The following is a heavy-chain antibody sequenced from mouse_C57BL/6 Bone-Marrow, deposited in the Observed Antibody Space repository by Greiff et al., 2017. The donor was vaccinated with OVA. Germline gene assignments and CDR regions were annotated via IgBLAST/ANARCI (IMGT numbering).Heavy chain of an antibody. Sequence: VQLQQSWAELVRPGASVKLSCTASGFNIKDDYMHWVKQRPEQGLEWIGWIDPENGDTEYASKFQGKATITADTSSNTAYLQLSSLTSEDTAVYYCTTGGGYGAYFDYWGQGTTLTVSS. D-gene: IGHD2-2*01. CDR2: IDPENGDT. CDR1: GFNIKDDY. CDR3: TTGGGYGAYFDY. V-gene: IGHV14-4*01. J-gene: IGHJ2*01.